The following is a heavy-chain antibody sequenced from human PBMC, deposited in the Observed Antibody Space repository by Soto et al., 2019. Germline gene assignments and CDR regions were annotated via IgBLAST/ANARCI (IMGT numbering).Heavy chain of an antibody. CDR3: ATGSFTSTGGRICDNYSAMDV. CDR2: IIPIFGPA. D-gene: IGHD1-1*01. J-gene: IGHJ6*02. Sequence: QVQLVQSGAEVKKPGSSVKVSCKSSGGTFSSHSINWVRQAPGQGLEWMGGIIPIFGPANFEKKFQGRVTITEDESNTTADMELSRLTSEDTAVYYCATGSFTSTGGRICDNYSAMDVWGQATTVTFSS. V-gene: IGHV1-69*01. CDR1: GGTFSSHS.